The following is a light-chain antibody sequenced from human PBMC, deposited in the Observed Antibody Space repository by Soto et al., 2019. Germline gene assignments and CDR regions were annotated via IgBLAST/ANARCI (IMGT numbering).Light chain of an antibody. Sequence: QSALIQPRSVSGSPGQSVTISCTGTSRDVGDYNYVSWYQQHPGKAPKLMIYAVSKRPSGVSDRFSGSKSGNTASLTISGLQAEDEADYYCSSYAGSYVFGTGTKLTVL. V-gene: IGLV2-11*01. CDR1: SRDVGDYNY. CDR3: SSYAGSYV. J-gene: IGLJ1*01. CDR2: AVS.